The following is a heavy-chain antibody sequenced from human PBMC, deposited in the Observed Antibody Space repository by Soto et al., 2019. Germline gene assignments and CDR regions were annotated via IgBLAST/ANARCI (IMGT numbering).Heavy chain of an antibody. Sequence: PSETLSLTCTVSGGSISSAAYYWSWIRQHPGRGLEWIGYVSHSGSTYCNPSLKSRVIISVDTSKNQFSLSLTSVTAADTAVYYCAREYTYGSNFFDCWGQGALVTVS. CDR2: VSHSGST. D-gene: IGHD5-18*01. CDR1: GGSISSAAYY. CDR3: AREYTYGSNFFDC. V-gene: IGHV4-31*03. J-gene: IGHJ4*02.